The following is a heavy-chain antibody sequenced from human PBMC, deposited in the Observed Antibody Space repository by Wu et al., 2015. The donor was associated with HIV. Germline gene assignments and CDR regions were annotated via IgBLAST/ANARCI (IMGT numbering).Heavy chain of an antibody. D-gene: IGHD6-19*01. CDR1: GGSFSRSG. J-gene: IGHJ4*02. Sequence: QVQLVQSGAEVKKPGSSVKVSCKASGGSFSRSGISWVRQAPGKGFEWMGRIIPNHGGANYAEKFEGRVTITADEATNTAYMDLRRLRSEDTAVYYCARQRAYTSGWYIFDYWGQGTPVTVFS. CDR2: IIPNHGGA. CDR3: ARQRAYTSGWYIFDY. V-gene: IGHV1-69*11.